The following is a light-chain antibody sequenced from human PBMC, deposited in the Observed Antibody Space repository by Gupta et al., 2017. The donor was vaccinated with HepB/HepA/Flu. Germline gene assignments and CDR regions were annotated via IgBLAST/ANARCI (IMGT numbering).Light chain of an antibody. J-gene: IGKJ5*01. CDR2: DAS. CDR3: QQRSEWPIA. CDR1: QSVGSY. Sequence: EIVLTQSPATLSLSPGERATLSCRASQSVGSYLAWYQQKPGQAPRLLINDASNRATGIPARFRGRGSGTDFTLTINSLEPEDFAIYYCQQRSEWPIAFGQGTRVEIK. V-gene: IGKV3-11*01.